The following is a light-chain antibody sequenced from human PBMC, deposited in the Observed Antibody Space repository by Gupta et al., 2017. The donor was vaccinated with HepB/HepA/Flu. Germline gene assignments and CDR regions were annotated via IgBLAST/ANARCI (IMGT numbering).Light chain of an antibody. V-gene: IGKV1-39*01. CDR3: QQSDILPWT. Sequence: DIQMTQSPSSLSASVGDRVSITCRASQSITTYLSWYQQKPGKAPNLLIFGASTLQSGVPSRFSGPGSGRDFTLTISSLQPEDFATYYCQQSDILPWTFGQGTKVEIK. J-gene: IGKJ1*01. CDR2: GAS. CDR1: QSITTY.